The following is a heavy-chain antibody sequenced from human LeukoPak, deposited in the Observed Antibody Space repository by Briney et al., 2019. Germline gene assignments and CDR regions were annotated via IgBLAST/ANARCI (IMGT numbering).Heavy chain of an antibody. CDR2: FFYSGST. D-gene: IGHD5/OR15-5a*01. Sequence: RSETLSLTCTVSGGSISSSSKYWGWIRQSPGKGLEWIGNFFYSGSTYCNPSLKSRVTISVDTSKNQFSLNLRSVTAADTAVYYCARHLGMSTLDYWGQGTLVTVSS. CDR1: GGSISSSSKY. V-gene: IGHV4-39*01. CDR3: ARHLGMSTLDY. J-gene: IGHJ4*02.